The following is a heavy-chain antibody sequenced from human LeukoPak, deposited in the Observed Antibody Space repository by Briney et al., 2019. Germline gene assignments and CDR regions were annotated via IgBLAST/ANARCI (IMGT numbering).Heavy chain of an antibody. CDR2: IYYSGST. V-gene: IGHV4-31*03. CDR3: ASSPMLDCSGGSCYSGGQYYYYYGMDV. J-gene: IGHJ6*02. D-gene: IGHD2-15*01. Sequence: SQTLSLTCTVSGGSISSGGYYWSWVRQHPGKGLEWIGYIYYSGSTYYNPSLKSRVTISVDTSKNQFSLKLSSVTAADTAVYYCASSPMLDCSGGSCYSGGQYYYYYGMDVWGQGTTVTVSS. CDR1: GGSISSGGYY.